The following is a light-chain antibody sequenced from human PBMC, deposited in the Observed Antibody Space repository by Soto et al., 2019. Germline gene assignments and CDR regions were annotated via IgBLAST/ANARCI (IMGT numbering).Light chain of an antibody. J-gene: IGKJ4*01. CDR2: GAS. CDR1: QSVGRN. Sequence: EIVMTQSPATLSVSPGERATLSCRASQSVGRNLAWYQQKPGQAPRLLIYGASTRATGIPARFSGSGSGTEFTLTISSLQSEDFSISYCQQYNHWPPLTFGRGTKVEIK. CDR3: QQYNHWPPLT. V-gene: IGKV3-15*01.